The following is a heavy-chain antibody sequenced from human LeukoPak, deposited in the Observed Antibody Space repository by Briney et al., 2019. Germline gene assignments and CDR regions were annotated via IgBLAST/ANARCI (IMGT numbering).Heavy chain of an antibody. CDR1: GLTSTNYA. J-gene: IGHJ4*02. CDR3: AKSGGGLSFDS. Sequence: PGGSLRLSCAASGLTSTNYAMSWVRQAPGKGLEWVSLINGRGAATYYSDSVKGRFTISRDNSKNTLYLQMNSLSADDTAVYYCAKSGGGLSFDSWGQGTLVTVSS. D-gene: IGHD3-16*01. V-gene: IGHV3-23*01. CDR2: INGRGAAT.